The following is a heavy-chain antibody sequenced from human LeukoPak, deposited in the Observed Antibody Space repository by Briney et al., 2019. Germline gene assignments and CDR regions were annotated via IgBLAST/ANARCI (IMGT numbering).Heavy chain of an antibody. CDR3: ARHSFQLWLQE. CDR2: IDYSGDT. Sequence: PSETLSLTCTVSGGSISSSSYSWGWIRQPPGKGLQWIGNIDYSGDTYYNPSLRSRVTISIDTSQNQFSLKLSSVTAADTAVYYCARHSFQLWLQEWGQGTLVTVSS. V-gene: IGHV4-39*01. J-gene: IGHJ4*02. D-gene: IGHD5-18*01. CDR1: GGSISSSSYS.